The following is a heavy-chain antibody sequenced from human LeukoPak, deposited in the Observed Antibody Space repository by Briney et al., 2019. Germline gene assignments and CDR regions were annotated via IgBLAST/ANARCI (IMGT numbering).Heavy chain of an antibody. Sequence: PGGYLRLSCAASGFTFRTYWMHWLRQAPGKGLVWVPQIKSDWCPTTYADSVKGRFTISRDNAKNPLYLQMNSLRAEDTAVYYCARGFSYNHFDYWGQGTLVTVSS. V-gene: IGHV3-74*01. J-gene: IGHJ4*02. CDR2: IKSDWCPT. D-gene: IGHD5-24*01. CDR1: GFTFRTYW. CDR3: ARGFSYNHFDY.